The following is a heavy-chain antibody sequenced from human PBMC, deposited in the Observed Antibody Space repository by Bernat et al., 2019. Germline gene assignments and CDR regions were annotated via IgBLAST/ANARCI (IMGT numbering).Heavy chain of an antibody. CDR3: ARRGQRGLYFDY. V-gene: IGHV4-39*01. D-gene: IGHD1-26*01. J-gene: IGHJ4*02. CDR2: IYYSGST. Sequence: QLQLQESGPGLVKPSETLSLTCIVSGGSISSSSHYWGWIRQPPGKGLEWIGSIYYSGSTHYNPSLKSRVTISVDTSKNQFSLKLRSVTAADTALYYCARRGQRGLYFDYWGQGTLVTVSS. CDR1: GGSISSSSHY.